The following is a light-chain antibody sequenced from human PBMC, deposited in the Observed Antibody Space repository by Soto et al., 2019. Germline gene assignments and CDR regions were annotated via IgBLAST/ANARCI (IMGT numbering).Light chain of an antibody. CDR2: GAS. Sequence: EIVMTQSPATLSVSPGEIVTLSCRASLGISINLAWYQQRPGQAPRLLIYGASTRATGVPTRFSGSGSGTEFTLTISRLEPADFALYYCQHYGAAPITCGQGTRLEIK. V-gene: IGKV3-15*01. CDR1: LGISIN. J-gene: IGKJ5*01. CDR3: QHYGAAPIT.